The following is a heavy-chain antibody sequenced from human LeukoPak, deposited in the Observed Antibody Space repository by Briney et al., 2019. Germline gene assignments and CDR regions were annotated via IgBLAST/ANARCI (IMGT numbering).Heavy chain of an antibody. CDR2: ISSSSSTI. CDR3: ARDHRGIAVAGTRIYYYYGMDV. Sequence: GGSLRLSCAASGFTFSSYSMNWVRQAPGKGLEWVSYISSSSSTIYYADSVKGRFTISRDNAKNSLYLQMNSLRAEDTAVYYCARDHRGIAVAGTRIYYYYGMDVWGQGTTVTVSS. CDR1: GFTFSSYS. J-gene: IGHJ6*02. V-gene: IGHV3-48*01. D-gene: IGHD6-19*01.